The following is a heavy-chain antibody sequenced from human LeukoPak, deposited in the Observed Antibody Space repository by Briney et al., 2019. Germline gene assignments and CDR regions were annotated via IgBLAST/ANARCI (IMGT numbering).Heavy chain of an antibody. CDR2: IIPIFGTA. CDR1: GGTFSSYA. Sequence: SVKVSCKASGGTFSSYAISWVRQAPGQGLEWMGGIIPIFGTANYAQKFQGRVTITADESTSTAYMELSSLRSEDTAVYYCARAAPFRLHEDAFDIWGQGTMVTVSS. J-gene: IGHJ3*02. CDR3: ARAAPFRLHEDAFDI. V-gene: IGHV1-69*13.